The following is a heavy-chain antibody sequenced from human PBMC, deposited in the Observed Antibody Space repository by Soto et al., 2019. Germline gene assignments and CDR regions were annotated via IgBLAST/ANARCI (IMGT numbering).Heavy chain of an antibody. CDR1: GYTFTSYY. CDR3: ARGDNRDGQHY. Sequence: QVQLVQSGAEVKKPGASVKVSCKASGYTFTSYYMHWVRQAPGQGLEWMGIINPSGGSTSYAQKFQGRVTMSRDTSTNTVYMELSSLRSEDTAVYYCARGDNRDGQHYWGQGTLVTVSS. CDR2: INPSGGST. J-gene: IGHJ4*02. V-gene: IGHV1-46*03.